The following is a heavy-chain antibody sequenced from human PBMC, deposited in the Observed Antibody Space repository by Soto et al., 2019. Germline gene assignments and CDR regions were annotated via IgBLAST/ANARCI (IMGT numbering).Heavy chain of an antibody. Sequence: PSDTLSLTLAVSGGSIDNSHSFRGLVRQPPGRALEFLGSVYYSGGTYYNPSLKSRVTVSVDTSKNQVSLRVRSVTVAETAMYYCVRVVGVGARHTDLDSWGQGIVVTV. D-gene: IGHD2-21*01. J-gene: IGHJ4*02. CDR3: VRVVGVGARHTDLDS. V-gene: IGHV4-39*01. CDR1: GGSIDNSHSF. CDR2: VYYSGGT.